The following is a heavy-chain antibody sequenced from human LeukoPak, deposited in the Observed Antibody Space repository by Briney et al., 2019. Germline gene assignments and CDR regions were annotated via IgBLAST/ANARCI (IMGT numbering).Heavy chain of an antibody. CDR2: IYPGDSDT. CDR1: GNSFTSYW. CDR3: ARLGEDYDILTGYYTG. Sequence: GEALKISCKGSGNSFTSYWIGWVRPLPGKGLEWMWIIYPGDSDTRYSPAFQGQVTISADESISTAYLQWSSLKASDTAMYYCARLGEDYDILTGYYTGWGQGTLVTVSS. D-gene: IGHD3-9*01. V-gene: IGHV5-51*01. J-gene: IGHJ4*02.